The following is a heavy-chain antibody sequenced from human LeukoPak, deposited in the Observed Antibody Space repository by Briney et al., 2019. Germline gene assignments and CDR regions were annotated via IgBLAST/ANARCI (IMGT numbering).Heavy chain of an antibody. D-gene: IGHD1-26*01. CDR3: ARETTWELQDVPSYDAFDI. V-gene: IGHV3-23*01. Sequence: GGSLRLXCAASGFTFSNYAMSWVRRAPTKGLEWVSTISGSGDGTYYADSVKGRFTISRDNAKNSLYLQMNSLRAEDTAVYYCARETTWELQDVPSYDAFDIWGQGTMVTVSS. CDR1: GFTFSNYA. J-gene: IGHJ3*02. CDR2: ISGSGDGT.